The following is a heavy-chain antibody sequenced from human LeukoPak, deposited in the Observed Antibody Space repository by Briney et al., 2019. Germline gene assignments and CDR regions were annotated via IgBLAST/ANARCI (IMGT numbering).Heavy chain of an antibody. CDR3: AKTLYSSSYVLGDFDY. V-gene: IGHV3-30*02. J-gene: IGHJ4*02. CDR1: GFTFSSYG. CDR2: IRYDGSNK. D-gene: IGHD6-6*01. Sequence: PGGSLRLSCAASGFTFSSYGMHWVRQAPGKGLEWVAFIRYDGSNKYYADSVKGRFTISRDNSKNTLYLQTNSLRAEDTAVYYCAKTLYSSSYVLGDFDYWGQGTLVTVSS.